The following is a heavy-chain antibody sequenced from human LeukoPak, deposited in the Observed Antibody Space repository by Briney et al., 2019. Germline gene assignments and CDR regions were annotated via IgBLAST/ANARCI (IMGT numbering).Heavy chain of an antibody. J-gene: IGHJ5*02. D-gene: IGHD2-2*01. CDR1: GFTFSSYA. CDR2: ISGSGGST. CDR3: AKGGARCSSTSCYRFNWFDP. Sequence: GGSLRLSCAASGFTFSSYAMSWVRQAPGKGLEWVSAISGSGGSTYYADSVKGRFTISRDNSKNTLYLQMNSLRAEDTPVYYCAKGGARCSSTSCYRFNWFDPWGQGTLVTVSS. V-gene: IGHV3-23*01.